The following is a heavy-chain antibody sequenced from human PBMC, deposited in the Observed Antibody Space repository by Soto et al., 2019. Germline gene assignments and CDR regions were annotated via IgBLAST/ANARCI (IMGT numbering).Heavy chain of an antibody. CDR1: GDSISDFY. J-gene: IGHJ4*02. CDR3: ARRKVTSTEYHFDY. Sequence: ASETLSLTCTVSGDSISDFYWSWLRQPPGKGLEWIGYIHYSGSTNYNPSLKSRVTISVDRSKNQFSLKMSSVTAADTVVYYCARRKVTSTEYHFDYWGPGTLVTVSS. CDR2: IHYSGST. V-gene: IGHV4-59*08. D-gene: IGHD4-17*01.